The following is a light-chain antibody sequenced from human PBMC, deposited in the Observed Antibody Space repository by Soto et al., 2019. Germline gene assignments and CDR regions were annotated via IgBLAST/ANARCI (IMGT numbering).Light chain of an antibody. J-gene: IGKJ2*01. CDR2: DAS. CDR3: QQYAYPPPHT. Sequence: DIVLTQSSGTLSLSPGERATLSCRAIQSLGTHYLAWYQQKPGQAPRLLIYDASSRATGIPDRFSGRGSGADFTLTISRLEPEDFAVYYCQQYAYPPPHTFGQGTKVDIK. CDR1: QSLGTHY. V-gene: IGKV3-20*01.